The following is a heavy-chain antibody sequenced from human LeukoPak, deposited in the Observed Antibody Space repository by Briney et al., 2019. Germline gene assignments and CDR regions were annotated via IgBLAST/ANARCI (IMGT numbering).Heavy chain of an antibody. CDR3: ARDPGMRY. Sequence: PSETLSLTCTVSGGSISSYFWSWIRQPPGKGLEWIGYIYNTGSTNYNPSLKSRVTISVDTSKNQYSLRLTSVTAADTAVYYCARDPGMRYWGQGTLVTVSS. CDR2: IYNTGST. CDR1: GGSISSYF. V-gene: IGHV4-59*01. D-gene: IGHD1-1*01. J-gene: IGHJ4*02.